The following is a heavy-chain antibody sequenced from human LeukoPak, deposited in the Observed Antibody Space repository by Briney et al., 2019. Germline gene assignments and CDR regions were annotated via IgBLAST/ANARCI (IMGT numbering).Heavy chain of an antibody. CDR1: GFSFISYG. J-gene: IGHJ4*02. CDR2: IWYDGSNK. CDR3: GRKGGSGDYGFNY. V-gene: IGHV3-33*01. Sequence: GGSLRLSCVASGFSFISYGMHWGRQAPGKGLEWVAVIWYDGSNKYYADSVKGRFTISRDNSKNTLYLQMNSLRAEDPAVYYRGRKGGSGDYGFNYWGQGTLVTVSS. D-gene: IGHD4-17*01.